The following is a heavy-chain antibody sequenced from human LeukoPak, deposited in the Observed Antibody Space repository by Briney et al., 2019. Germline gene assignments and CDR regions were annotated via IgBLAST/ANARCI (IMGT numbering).Heavy chain of an antibody. CDR1: SGSISSYY. D-gene: IGHD2-2*01. Sequence: SETLSLTCTVSSGSISSYYWSWIRQPPGKGLEWIGYIYYRGSTNYNPSLKSRVTISVDTSKNQFSLKLSSVTAADTAVYYCASSPMLFYWGQGTLVTVSS. J-gene: IGHJ4*02. CDR3: ASSPMLFY. V-gene: IGHV4-59*01. CDR2: IYYRGST.